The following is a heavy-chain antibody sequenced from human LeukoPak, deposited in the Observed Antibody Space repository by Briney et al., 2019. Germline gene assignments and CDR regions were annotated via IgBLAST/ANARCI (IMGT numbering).Heavy chain of an antibody. J-gene: IGHJ4*01. D-gene: IGHD2-21*01. CDR2: INPDSGGA. CDR3: ARAGSQRGGYYYFDY. CDR1: GFTGYY. Sequence: ASVTLSCKASGFTGYYLHWVRQAPGQGLEWMGWINPDSGGANSAQNFQGRVTMTRHMSISTVYMELSSLRSDDTAVYYCARAGSQRGGYYYFDYWG. V-gene: IGHV1-2*02.